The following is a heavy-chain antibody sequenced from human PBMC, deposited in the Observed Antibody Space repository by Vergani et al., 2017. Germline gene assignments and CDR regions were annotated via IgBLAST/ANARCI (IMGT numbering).Heavy chain of an antibody. CDR1: GGSISSGSYY. J-gene: IGHJ4*02. Sequence: QVQLQESGPGLVKPSQTLSLTCTVSGGSISSGSYYWSWIRPPAGKGLEWIGRIYTSGSTNYNPSLKSRVTISVDTSKNQFSLKLSSVTAADTAVYYCGRDYGGTFDYWGQGTLVTVSS. D-gene: IGHD4-23*01. CDR2: IYTSGST. V-gene: IGHV4-61*02. CDR3: GRDYGGTFDY.